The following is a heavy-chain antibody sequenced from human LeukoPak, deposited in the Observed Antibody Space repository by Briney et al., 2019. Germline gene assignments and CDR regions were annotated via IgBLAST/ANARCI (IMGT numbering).Heavy chain of an antibody. CDR1: GGSISSSSYY. V-gene: IGHV4-39*07. CDR2: IYYSGST. Sequence: SETLSLTCTVSGGSISSSSYYWGWIRQPPGKGLEWIGSIYYSGSTYYNPSLKSRVTISVDTSKNQFSLKLSSVTAADTAVYYCMVRGAGYGRMDVWGQGTTVTVSS. D-gene: IGHD3-10*01. J-gene: IGHJ6*02. CDR3: MVRGAGYGRMDV.